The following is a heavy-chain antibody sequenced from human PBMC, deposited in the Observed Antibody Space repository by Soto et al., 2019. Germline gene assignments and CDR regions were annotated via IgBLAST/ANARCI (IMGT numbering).Heavy chain of an antibody. D-gene: IGHD3-3*01. J-gene: IGHJ6*02. CDR3: ARGHYDFWSGYSLYYYYYGMDV. V-gene: IGHV3-74*01. CDR1: GFTFSSYW. CDR2: INSDGSGT. Sequence: GGSLRLSCAASGFTFSSYWMHWVRQAPGKGLVWVSRINSDGSGTSYADSVKGRFTISRDNAKNTLYLQMNSLRAEDTAVYYCARGHYDFWSGYSLYYYYYGMDVWGQGTTVTVSS.